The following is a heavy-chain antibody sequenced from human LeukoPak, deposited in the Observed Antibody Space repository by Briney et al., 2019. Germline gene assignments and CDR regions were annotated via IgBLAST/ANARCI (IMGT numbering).Heavy chain of an antibody. CDR1: GFTFSSYS. V-gene: IGHV3-21*01. D-gene: IGHD4-17*01. CDR3: AREMTTVTTYWFDP. J-gene: IGHJ5*02. Sequence: GGSLRLSCTASGFTFSSYSLNWVRQAPGKGLEWVSSVSTGSNYIYYADSVKGRFTISRDNAKNSLYLQMNSLRAEDTAVYYCAREMTTVTTYWFDPWGQGTLVTVSS. CDR2: VSTGSNYI.